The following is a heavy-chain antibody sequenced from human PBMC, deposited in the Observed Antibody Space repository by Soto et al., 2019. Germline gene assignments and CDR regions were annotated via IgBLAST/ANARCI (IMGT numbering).Heavy chain of an antibody. J-gene: IGHJ4*02. D-gene: IGHD3-10*01. CDR1: GDSISNYY. CDR3: ARADRSGSNYTLDY. CDR2: IYSSGSS. Sequence: QVQLQESGPGLVKPSETLSLTCTVSGDSISNYYWAWIRQPAGKGLEWIGHIYSSGSSNYSPSLKSRVTMSVDTSSDQFSLKLISVTAADTAVYYCARADRSGSNYTLDYWGQGTLVTVSS. V-gene: IGHV4-4*07.